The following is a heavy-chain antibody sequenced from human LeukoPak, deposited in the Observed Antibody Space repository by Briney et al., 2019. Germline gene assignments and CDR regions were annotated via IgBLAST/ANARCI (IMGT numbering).Heavy chain of an antibody. J-gene: IGHJ3*02. D-gene: IGHD3-10*01. V-gene: IGHV3-23*01. CDR3: AKDEDYHDSGSYYDALDI. Sequence: GGSLRLSCAASGFTFSSYAMSWVRQAPGKGLEWVSAIIGSGGSTYYADSVKGRFTISRDNSKNTLYLQMNSLRAEDTAVYYCAKDEDYHDSGSYYDALDIWGQGTMVTVSS. CDR1: GFTFSSYA. CDR2: IIGSGGST.